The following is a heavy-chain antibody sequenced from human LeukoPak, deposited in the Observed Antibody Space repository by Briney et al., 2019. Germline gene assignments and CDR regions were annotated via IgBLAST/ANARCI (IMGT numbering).Heavy chain of an antibody. J-gene: IGHJ6*03. V-gene: IGHV3-23*01. CDR2: ISGSGGST. Sequence: PGGSLRLSCAASGFTFSSYEMNWVRQAPGKGLEWVSAISGSGGSTYYADSVKGRFTISRDNAKSSLYLQMNSLRAEDTALYYCARDQDGDYYYYYMDVWGKGTTVTVSS. CDR1: GFTFSSYE. D-gene: IGHD4-17*01. CDR3: ARDQDGDYYYYYMDV.